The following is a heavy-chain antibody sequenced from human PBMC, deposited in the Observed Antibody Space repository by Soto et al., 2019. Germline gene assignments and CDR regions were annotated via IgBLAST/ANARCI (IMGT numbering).Heavy chain of an antibody. CDR2: IIPIFGTA. CDR3: VADFWSGGGVYYYGMDV. D-gene: IGHD3-3*01. J-gene: IGHJ6*02. V-gene: IGHV1-69*13. CDR1: GGTFSSYA. Sequence: SVKVSCKASGGTFSSYAISWVRQAPGQGLEWMGGIIPIFGTANYAQKFQGRVTITADESTSTAYMELSSLRSEDTAVYYCVADFWSGGGVYYYGMDVWGQGTTVTVSS.